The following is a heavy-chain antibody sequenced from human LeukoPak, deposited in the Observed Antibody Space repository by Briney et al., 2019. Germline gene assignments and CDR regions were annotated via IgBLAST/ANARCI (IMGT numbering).Heavy chain of an antibody. J-gene: IGHJ6*03. CDR3: AKTAHYDFWSGAYYMDV. CDR1: GFTFSSYE. CDR2: ISNSGNTI. V-gene: IGHV3-48*03. D-gene: IGHD3-3*01. Sequence: GGSLRLSCAASGFTFSSYEMNWVRQAPGKGLEWVSYISNSGNTIYYADSVKGRFTISRDNAKNSLYLQMNSLRAEDTAVYYCAKTAHYDFWSGAYYMDVWGKGTTVTVSS.